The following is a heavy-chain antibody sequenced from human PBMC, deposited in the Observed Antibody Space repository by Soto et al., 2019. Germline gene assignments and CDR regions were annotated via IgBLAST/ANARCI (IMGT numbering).Heavy chain of an antibody. CDR2: IIPIFGTA. V-gene: IGHV1-69*13. Sequence: SVKVSCKASGGTFSSYAISCVRQAPGQGLEWMGGIIPIFGTANYAQKFQGRVTITADESTSTAYMELSSLRSEDTAVYYCARGSSSSFDYYYYGMDVWGQGTTVTVSS. CDR3: ARGSSSSFDYYYYGMDV. D-gene: IGHD6-6*01. J-gene: IGHJ6*02. CDR1: GGTFSSYA.